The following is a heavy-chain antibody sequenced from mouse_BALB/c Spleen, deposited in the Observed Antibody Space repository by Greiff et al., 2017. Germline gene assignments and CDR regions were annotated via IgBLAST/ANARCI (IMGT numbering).Heavy chain of an antibody. CDR3: ARDPYYGNYWTAY. V-gene: IGHV2-9*02. Sequence: VKVVESGPGLVAPSQSLSITCTVSGFSLTSYGVHWVRQPPGKGLEWLGVIWAGGSTNYNSALMSRLSISKDNSKSQVFLKMNSLQTDDTAMYYCARDPYYGNYWTAYWGQGTLVTVSA. CDR2: IWAGGST. CDR1: GFSLTSYG. J-gene: IGHJ3*01. D-gene: IGHD2-10*01.